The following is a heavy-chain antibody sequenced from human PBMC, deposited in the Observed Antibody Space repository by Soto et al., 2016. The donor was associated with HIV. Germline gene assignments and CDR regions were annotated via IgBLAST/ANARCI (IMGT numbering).Heavy chain of an antibody. CDR2: FDPEDGET. D-gene: IGHD5-12*01. CDR1: GYTLTELS. J-gene: IGHJ4*02. Sequence: QVQLVQSGAEVKKPGASVKVSCKVSGYTLTELSMHWVRQAPGKGLEWMGGFDPEDGETIYAQKFQGRVTMTEDTSTDTAYMELSSLRSEDTAVYYCATRNIVATIPGPSWFPFDYWGQGTLVTVSS. CDR3: ATRNIVATIPGPSWFPFDY. V-gene: IGHV1-24*01.